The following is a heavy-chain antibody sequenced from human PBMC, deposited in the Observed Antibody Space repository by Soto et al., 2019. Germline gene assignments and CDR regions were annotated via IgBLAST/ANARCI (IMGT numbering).Heavy chain of an antibody. V-gene: IGHV1-8*01. D-gene: IGHD3-3*01. J-gene: IGHJ6*02. Sequence: ASVKVSCKASGYTFTSYDINWVRQATGQGLEWMGWMNPNSGNTGYAQKFQGRVTMTRNTSISTAYMELSSLRSEDTAVYYCARAPPVATIFGVVITPPYYYYYYGMDVWGQGTTVTVSS. CDR1: GYTFTSYD. CDR3: ARAPPVATIFGVVITPPYYYYYYGMDV. CDR2: MNPNSGNT.